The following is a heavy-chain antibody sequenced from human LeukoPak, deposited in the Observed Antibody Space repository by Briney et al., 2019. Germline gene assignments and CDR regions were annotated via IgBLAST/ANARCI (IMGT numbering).Heavy chain of an antibody. D-gene: IGHD4-17*01. J-gene: IGHJ3*02. CDR1: GFTLNDFY. CDR3: ARVSGSYGDPRAAFDI. CDR2: IRSSGSTI. V-gene: IGHV3-11*04. Sequence: GGSLRLSCAASGFTLNDFYTIWLPRARGEAVVGRSYIRSSGSTIDYSDSVKGRFTISRDNAKNSLYLQMNSLRAEDTAVYYCARVSGSYGDPRAAFDIWGQGTMVTVSS.